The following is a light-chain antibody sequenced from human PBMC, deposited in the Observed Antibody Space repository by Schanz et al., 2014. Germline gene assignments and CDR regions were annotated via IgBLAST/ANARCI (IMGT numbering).Light chain of an antibody. CDR1: QSVSSN. CDR3: QQHGTSLS. Sequence: EIVMTQSPATLSVSPGERATLSCRAGQSVSSNLAWYQQKPGQPPSLLIYGISARATGVPDRFSGSGSGTDFTLTISRLEPEDFAVYYCQQHGTSLSFGPGTKVEIK. J-gene: IGKJ3*01. V-gene: IGKV3-20*01. CDR2: GIS.